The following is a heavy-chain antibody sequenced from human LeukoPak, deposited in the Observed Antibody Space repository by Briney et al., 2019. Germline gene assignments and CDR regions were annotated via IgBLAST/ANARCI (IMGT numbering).Heavy chain of an antibody. CDR1: GFAFSSYS. CDR3: ARGGTNFDY. CDR2: ISSSRSYT. J-gene: IGHJ4*02. D-gene: IGHD1-26*01. V-gene: IGHV3-21*01. Sequence: GGSLRLSCAASGFAFSSYSMNWVRQAPGKGLEWVSSISSSRSYTYYADSARGRFTISRDNAKNSLYLQMNSLRAEDTAVYYCARGGTNFDYWGQGTLVTVSS.